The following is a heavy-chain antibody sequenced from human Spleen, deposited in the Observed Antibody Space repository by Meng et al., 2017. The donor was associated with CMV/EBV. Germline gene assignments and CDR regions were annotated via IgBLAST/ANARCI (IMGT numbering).Heavy chain of an antibody. V-gene: IGHV4-59*01. D-gene: IGHD3-10*01. CDR3: ARDSAPDFNYYGSGSTVPPYGMDV. CDR1: GVSISSYD. J-gene: IGHJ6*02. Sequence: SETLSLTCTGSGVSISSYDWSWILQPPGKGLEWIGYFYYSGSTNYNPSLNSRVTISVDTSKNQFSLKLSSVTAADTAVYYCARDSAPDFNYYGSGSTVPPYGMDVWGQGTTVTVSS. CDR2: FYYSGST.